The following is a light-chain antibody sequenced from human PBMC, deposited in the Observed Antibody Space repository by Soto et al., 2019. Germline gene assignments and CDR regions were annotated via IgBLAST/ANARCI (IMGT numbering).Light chain of an antibody. CDR1: TSNLGAGYD. CDR2: GNR. V-gene: IGLV1-40*01. Sequence: QPVLTQPPSVSGAPGQRVTLSCTGNTSNLGAGYDVHWYQQLPGAAPKLVIFGNRNRPSGVPERFSGSKSGTSASLAITGLQAEDEADYYCQAYDYTLTASVFGGGTKLTVL. CDR3: QAYDYTLTASV. J-gene: IGLJ3*02.